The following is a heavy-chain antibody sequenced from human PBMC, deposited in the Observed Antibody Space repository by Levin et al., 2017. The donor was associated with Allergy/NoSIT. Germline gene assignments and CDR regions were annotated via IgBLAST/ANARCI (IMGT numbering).Heavy chain of an antibody. CDR2: IYYSGST. J-gene: IGHJ6*02. V-gene: IGHV4-59*01. D-gene: IGHD1-26*01. CDR1: GGSISSYY. CDR3: AREGGSYSNGMDV. Sequence: SSETLSLTCTVSGGSISSYYWSWIRQPPGKGLEWIGYIYYSGSTNYNPSLKSRVTISVDTSKNQFSLKLSSVTAADTAVYYCAREGGSYSNGMDVWGQGTTVTVSS.